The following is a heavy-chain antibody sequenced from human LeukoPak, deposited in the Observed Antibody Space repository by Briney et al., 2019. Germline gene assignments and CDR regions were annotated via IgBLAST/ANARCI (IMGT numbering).Heavy chain of an antibody. V-gene: IGHV3-64D*06. CDR2: ISSNGGST. D-gene: IGHD6-19*01. Sequence: GGSLRLSCSASGFTFSSYAMHWVRQAPGKGLEYVSAISSNGGSTYYADSVKGRFTISRDNSKNTLYLQMSSLRAEDTAVYYCVKDREQWLVVYAFDILGQGTMVTVSS. J-gene: IGHJ3*02. CDR3: VKDREQWLVVYAFDI. CDR1: GFTFSSYA.